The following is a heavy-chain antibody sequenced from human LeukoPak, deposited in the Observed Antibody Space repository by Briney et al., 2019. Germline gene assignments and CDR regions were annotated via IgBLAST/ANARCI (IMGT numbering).Heavy chain of an antibody. D-gene: IGHD2/OR15-2a*01. CDR3: ARDLGGFLDGMDV. CDR2: IYYSGST. J-gene: IGHJ6*02. Sequence: SETLPLTCTVSGGSISSGDYYWSWIRQPPGKGLEWIGYIYYSGSTYYNPSLKSRVTISVDTSKNQFSLKLSSVTAADTAVYYCARDLGGFLDGMDVWGQGTTVTVSS. CDR1: GGSISSGDYY. V-gene: IGHV4-30-4*01.